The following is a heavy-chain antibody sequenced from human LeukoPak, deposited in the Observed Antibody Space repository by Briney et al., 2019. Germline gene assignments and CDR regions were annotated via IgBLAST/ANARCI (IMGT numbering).Heavy chain of an antibody. D-gene: IGHD1-26*01. Sequence: GGSLRLSCAASGFTFSSYAMSWVRQAPGKGLEWVANIKEDGSEKSYVDSVKGRFTISKDNAKNSLYLQMNSLRAEDTAVYYCARIHSGSYYMGFDYWGQGALVTVSS. CDR1: GFTFSSYA. CDR2: IKEDGSEK. CDR3: ARIHSGSYYMGFDY. V-gene: IGHV3-7*01. J-gene: IGHJ4*02.